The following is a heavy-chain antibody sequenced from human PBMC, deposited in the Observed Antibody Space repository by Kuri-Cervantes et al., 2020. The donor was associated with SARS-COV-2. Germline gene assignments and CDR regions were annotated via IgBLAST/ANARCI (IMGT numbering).Heavy chain of an antibody. CDR3: VRGRTGNWYFDL. Sequence: GGSLRLSCAASGFTFSSYSMNWVRQAPGKGLEWVSSISSSSSYIYYADSVKGRFTISRDNAKNSLYLQMNSLRAEDTAVYYCVRGRTGNWYFDLWGRGTLVTVSS. V-gene: IGHV3-21*01. CDR2: ISSSSSYI. CDR1: GFTFSSYS. D-gene: IGHD7-27*01. J-gene: IGHJ2*01.